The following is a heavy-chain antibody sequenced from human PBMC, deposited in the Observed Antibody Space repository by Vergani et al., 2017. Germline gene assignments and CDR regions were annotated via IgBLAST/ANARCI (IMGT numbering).Heavy chain of an antibody. CDR2: ISGQNFHT. J-gene: IGHJ4*02. CDR1: GFTFTAHG. V-gene: IGHV3-23*01. D-gene: IGHD3-10*01. Sequence: EVQLLESGGGSAQPGESLRLSCVASGFTFTAHGLNWVRQAPGKGLEWASGISGQNFHTHYADSVKGRFTISRDDSKNTVYLQINSLRAEDTAFYYCSGHYGDDGFSHFWGQGTLVTVSS. CDR3: SGHYGDDGFSHF.